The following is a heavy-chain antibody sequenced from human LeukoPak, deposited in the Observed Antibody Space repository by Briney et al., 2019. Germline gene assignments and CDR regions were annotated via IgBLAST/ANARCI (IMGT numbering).Heavy chain of an antibody. CDR3: AREGYCSGTNCPVEY. CDR2: INPTGGST. Sequence: ASVKASCKASGYSFTSYYMHWVRQAPGQGLEWMGIINPTGGSTTYAQKFQGRVTMTRDMSTSTVYMELSSLRSEDTAVYYCAREGYCSGTNCPVEYWGQGTLVTVSS. CDR1: GYSFTSYY. J-gene: IGHJ4*02. D-gene: IGHD2-15*01. V-gene: IGHV1-46*01.